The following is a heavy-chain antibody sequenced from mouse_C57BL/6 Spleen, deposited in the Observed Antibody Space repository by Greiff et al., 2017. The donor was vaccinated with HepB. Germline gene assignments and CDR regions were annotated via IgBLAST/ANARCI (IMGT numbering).Heavy chain of an antibody. Sequence: DVQLVESGGGLVQPGGSLKLSCAASGFTFSDYYMYWVRQTPEKRLEWVAYISNGGGSTYYPDTVKGRFTISRDNAKNTLYLQMSRLKSEDTAMYYCASLYDYAPFAYWGQGTLVTVSA. CDR3: ASLYDYAPFAY. J-gene: IGHJ3*01. V-gene: IGHV5-12*01. D-gene: IGHD2-4*01. CDR1: GFTFSDYY. CDR2: ISNGGGST.